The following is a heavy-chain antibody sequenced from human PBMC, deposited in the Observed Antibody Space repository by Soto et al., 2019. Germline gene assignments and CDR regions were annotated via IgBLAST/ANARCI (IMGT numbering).Heavy chain of an antibody. V-gene: IGHV4-39*01. CDR3: ARTSIVGAITGSYYYYGRDV. Sequence: SETLSLTCTVSGGSISSSSDYWGWIRQPPGKGLEWIGSIYYSGSTYYNPSLKSRVTISVDASKNQFSLKLSSVTAADTAVYYCARTSIVGAITGSYYYYGRDVWGQGTTVTVSS. J-gene: IGHJ6*02. CDR1: GGSISSSSDY. D-gene: IGHD1-26*01. CDR2: IYYSGST.